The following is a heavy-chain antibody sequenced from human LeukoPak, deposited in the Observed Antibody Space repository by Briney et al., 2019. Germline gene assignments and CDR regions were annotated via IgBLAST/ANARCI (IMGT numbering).Heavy chain of an antibody. CDR3: AKPSCGGDCQGYFQH. CDR2: ISYSSRYI. D-gene: IGHD2-21*02. J-gene: IGHJ1*01. Sequence: KPGGSLRPSCTASGFTFSNYNLNWVRQAPGKGLEWVSSISYSSRYIYYADSVKGRFTISRDDAKNSLYLQMNSLRAEDTAVYYCAKPSCGGDCQGYFQHWGQGTLVTVSS. V-gene: IGHV3-21*01. CDR1: GFTFSNYN.